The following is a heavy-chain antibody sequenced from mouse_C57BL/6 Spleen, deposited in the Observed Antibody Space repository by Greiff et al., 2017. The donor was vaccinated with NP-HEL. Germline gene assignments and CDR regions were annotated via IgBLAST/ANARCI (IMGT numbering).Heavy chain of an antibody. V-gene: IGHV1-64*01. CDR1: GYTFTSYW. CDR3: ARYYGSLFDY. Sequence: QVQLQQPGAELVKPGASVKLSCKASGYTFTSYWMHWVKQRPGQGLEWIGMIHPNSGSTNYNEKFKSKATLTLDKSSSTAYMQLSSLTSEDSAVYYCARYYGSLFDYWGQGTTLTVSS. J-gene: IGHJ2*01. CDR2: IHPNSGST. D-gene: IGHD1-1*01.